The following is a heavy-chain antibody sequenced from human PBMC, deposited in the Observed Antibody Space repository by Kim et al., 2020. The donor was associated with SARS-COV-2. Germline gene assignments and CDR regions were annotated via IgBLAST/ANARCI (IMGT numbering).Heavy chain of an antibody. Sequence: ASVKVSCKASGYTFTGYYMHWVRQAPGQGLEWMGRINPNSGGTNYAQKFQGRVTMTRDTSISTAYMELSRLRSDDTAVYYCAAKRARLGGYYGMDVWGQGTTVTVSS. V-gene: IGHV1-2*06. J-gene: IGHJ6*02. CDR3: AAKRARLGGYYGMDV. CDR1: GYTFTGYY. CDR2: INPNSGGT. D-gene: IGHD4-17*01.